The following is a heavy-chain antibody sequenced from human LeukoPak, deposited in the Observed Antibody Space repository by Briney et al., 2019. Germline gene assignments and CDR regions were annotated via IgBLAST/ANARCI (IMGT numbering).Heavy chain of an antibody. CDR3: ASGRGFGELLWPH. CDR2: ISSSSSYI. D-gene: IGHD3-10*01. CDR1: GFTFSSYS. J-gene: IGHJ4*02. Sequence: GGSLRLPCAASGFTFSSYSMNWVRQAPGKGLEWISSISSSSSYIYYADSVKGRFTISRDNAKNSLYLQMNSLRAEDTAVYYCASGRGFGELLWPHWGQGTLVTVSS. V-gene: IGHV3-21*01.